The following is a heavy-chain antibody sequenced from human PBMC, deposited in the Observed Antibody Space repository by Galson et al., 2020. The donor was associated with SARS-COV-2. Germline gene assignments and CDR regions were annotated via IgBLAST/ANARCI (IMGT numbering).Heavy chain of an antibody. CDR3: ARHGTYSSSWYHGSVFRNYYYGMDV. V-gene: IGHV5-51*01. Sequence: GESLKISCKGSGYSFTSYWIGWVRQMPGKGLEWMGIIYPGDSDTRYSPSFQGQVTISADKSISTAYLQWSSLKASDTAMYYCARHGTYSSSWYHGSVFRNYYYGMDVWGQGTTVTVSS. J-gene: IGHJ6*02. D-gene: IGHD6-13*01. CDR1: GYSFTSYW. CDR2: IYPGDSDT.